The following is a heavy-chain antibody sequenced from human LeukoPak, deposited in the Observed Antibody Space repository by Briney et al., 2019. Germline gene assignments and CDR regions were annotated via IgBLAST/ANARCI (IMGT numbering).Heavy chain of an antibody. J-gene: IGHJ4*02. CDR2: IYYSGST. V-gene: IGHV4-31*03. D-gene: IGHD5-12*01. Sequence: SETLSLTCTASGGSISSGGYYWSWIRQHPGKGLEWIGYIYYSGSTYYNPSLKSRVTISVDTSKNQFSLKLNSVTAADTAVYYCASLRTYSAYEGDYWGQGTLVTVSS. CDR3: ASLRTYSAYEGDY. CDR1: GGSISSGGYY.